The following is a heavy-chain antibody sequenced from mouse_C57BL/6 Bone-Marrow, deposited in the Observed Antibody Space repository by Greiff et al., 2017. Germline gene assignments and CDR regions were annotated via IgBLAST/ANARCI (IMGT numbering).Heavy chain of an antibody. CDR3: ARRYYYYNWYFDV. Sequence: QVHVKQSGAELAKPGASVKLSCKASGYTFTSYWMHWVKQRPGQGLEWIGYINPSSGYTKYNQKFKDKATLTADKSSSTAYMQLSSLTYEDSAVYYCARRYYYYNWYFDVWGTGTTVTVSS. D-gene: IGHD2-12*01. V-gene: IGHV1-7*01. CDR2: INPSSGYT. J-gene: IGHJ1*03. CDR1: GYTFTSYW.